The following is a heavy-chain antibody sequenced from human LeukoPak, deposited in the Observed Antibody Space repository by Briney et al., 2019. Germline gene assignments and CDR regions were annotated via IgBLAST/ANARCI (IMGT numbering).Heavy chain of an antibody. D-gene: IGHD2-2*01. J-gene: IGHJ4*02. CDR1: GFTFDDYG. V-gene: IGHV3-20*04. CDR3: VRIRYCSSTLFTSCRPSFDY. CDR2: INWNGGST. Sequence: PGGSLRLSCAASGFTFDDYGMTWVRQGPGKGLEWVSGINWNGGSTAYADSVEGRFTISRDNAKNSLYLQMNSLRAEDTAFYYCVRIRYCSSTLFTSCRPSFDYWGQGTLVTVSS.